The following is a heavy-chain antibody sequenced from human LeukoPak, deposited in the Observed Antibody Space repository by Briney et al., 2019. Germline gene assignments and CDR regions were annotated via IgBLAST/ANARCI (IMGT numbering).Heavy chain of an antibody. V-gene: IGHV4-59*01. Sequence: SETLSLTCTVSGGSISSYYWSWIRQPPGKGLEWIGYIYYSGSTNYNPSLKSRVTISVDTSKNQFSLKLSSVTAADTAVYYCARGGGYLHYFDYWGQGTLVTVSS. CDR3: ARGGGYLHYFDY. D-gene: IGHD5-12*01. J-gene: IGHJ4*02. CDR2: IYYSGST. CDR1: GGSISSYY.